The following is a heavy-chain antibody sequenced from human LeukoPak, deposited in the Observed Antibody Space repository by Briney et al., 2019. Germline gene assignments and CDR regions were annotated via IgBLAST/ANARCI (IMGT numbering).Heavy chain of an antibody. V-gene: IGHV1-69*04. CDR3: ARDGTDTAMVQLDY. CDR1: GGTFSSYA. CDR2: IIPILGIA. Sequence: LVKVSCKASGGTFSSYAISWVRQAPGQGLEWMGRIIPILGIANYAQKFQGRVTITADKSTSTAYMELSSLRSEDTAVYYCARDGTDTAMVQLDYWSQGTLVTVSS. D-gene: IGHD5-18*01. J-gene: IGHJ4*02.